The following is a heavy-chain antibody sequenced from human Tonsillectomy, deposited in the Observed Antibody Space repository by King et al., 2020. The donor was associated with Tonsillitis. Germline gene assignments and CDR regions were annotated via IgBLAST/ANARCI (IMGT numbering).Heavy chain of an antibody. CDR3: GVSIFRVDGAFDI. D-gene: IGHD3-3*01. CDR2: IYPGDSDT. J-gene: IGHJ3*02. CDR1: GYSFTNFW. V-gene: IGHV5-51*01. Sequence: LVESGAEVKKPGESLKISCKGSGYSFTNFWIGWVRQMPGKGLEWVGIIYPGDSDTRYSPSFQGQVTISADKSISTAYLQWSSLKASDTAMYYCGVSIFRVDGAFDIWGHGTMVTVSS.